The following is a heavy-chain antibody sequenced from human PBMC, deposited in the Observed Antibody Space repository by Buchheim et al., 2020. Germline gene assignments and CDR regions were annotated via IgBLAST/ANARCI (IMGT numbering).Heavy chain of an antibody. J-gene: IGHJ6*03. V-gene: IGHV1-69*01. D-gene: IGHD3-3*01. CDR2: IIPIFGTA. CDR1: GGTFSRYA. CDR3: ASGNVFWRTLGVDYYYHMDV. Sequence: QVQLVQSGAEVKKPGSSVKVSCKASGGTFSRYAISWVRQAPGQGLEWMGGIIPIFGTASYAQKFQGRVTITADASTSTAYMELSSLRCEDTAVYYCASGNVFWRTLGVDYYYHMDVWGKETT.